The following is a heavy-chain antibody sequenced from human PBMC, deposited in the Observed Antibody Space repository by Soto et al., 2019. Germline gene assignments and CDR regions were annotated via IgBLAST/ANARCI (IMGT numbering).Heavy chain of an antibody. J-gene: IGHJ4*02. CDR2: IKLDGSET. CDR3: VKDDDDGWYGSTRQAGGDN. D-gene: IGHD3-10*01. V-gene: IGHV3-7*04. CDR1: GFNFRIYW. Sequence: QAGGSLRLSCAASGFNFRIYWMSWVRQVPGKGLEWLANIKLDGSETFYVDSVRGRFTISRDNTRDSLFLQMNSLRAEDTGLYYCVKDDDDGWYGSTRQAGGDNWGQGTLVTVSS.